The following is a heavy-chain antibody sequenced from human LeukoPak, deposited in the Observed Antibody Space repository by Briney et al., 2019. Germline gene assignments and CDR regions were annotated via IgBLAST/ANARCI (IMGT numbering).Heavy chain of an antibody. CDR2: IIPILGIA. V-gene: IGHV1-69*04. Sequence: PVKVSCKASGGTFSSYAISWVRQAPGQGLEWMGRIIPILGIANYAQKFQGRVTMTADKSTSTAYMELSSLRSEDTAVYYCARSPIERIAVAGTFCDYWGQGTLVTVSS. CDR1: GGTFSSYA. D-gene: IGHD6-19*01. J-gene: IGHJ4*02. CDR3: ARSPIERIAVAGTFCDY.